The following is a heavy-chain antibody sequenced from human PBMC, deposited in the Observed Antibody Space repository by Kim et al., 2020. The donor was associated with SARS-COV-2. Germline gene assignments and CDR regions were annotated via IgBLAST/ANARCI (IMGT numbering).Heavy chain of an antibody. CDR1: GFTFDDYA. Sequence: GGSLRLSCAASGFTFDDYAMHWVRQAPGKGLEWVSGISWNSGSIGYADSVKGRFTISRDNAKNSLYLQMNSLRAEDTALYYCAKIRGSYRYSYRDDHAFDIWGQGTMVTVSS. V-gene: IGHV3-9*01. CDR3: AKIRGSYRYSYRDDHAFDI. CDR2: ISWNSGSI. D-gene: IGHD3-16*02. J-gene: IGHJ3*02.